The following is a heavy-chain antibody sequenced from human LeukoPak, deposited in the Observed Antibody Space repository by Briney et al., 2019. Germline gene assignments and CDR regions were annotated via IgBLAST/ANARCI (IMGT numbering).Heavy chain of an antibody. D-gene: IGHD6-6*01. CDR1: GYTFTGYY. J-gene: IGHJ5*02. CDR3: ARTAFPSSPSLDP. CDR2: IYPNSGGT. Sequence: ASVKVSCKTSGYTFTGYYMHWVRQAPGQGLEWMGWIYPNSGGTNYAQNFQGRVTMTRDTSITTAYMELSSLRSDDTAVYYCARTAFPSSPSLDPWGQGTLVTVSP. V-gene: IGHV1-2*02.